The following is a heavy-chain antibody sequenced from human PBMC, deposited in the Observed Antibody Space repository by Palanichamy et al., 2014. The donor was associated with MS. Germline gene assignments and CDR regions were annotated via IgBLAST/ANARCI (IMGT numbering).Heavy chain of an antibody. CDR3: ARGKVVVVPAAILGSYYMDV. J-gene: IGHJ6*03. CDR1: GYTFTSYD. Sequence: VRLVQSGAEVKKPGASVKVSCKASGYTFTSYDINWVRQATGQGLEWMGWMNPNSGNTGYAQKFQGRVTMTRNTSISTAYMELSSLRSEDTAVYYCARGKVVVVPAAILGSYYMDVWGKGTTVTVSS. D-gene: IGHD2-2*02. V-gene: IGHV1-8*01. CDR2: MNPNSGNT.